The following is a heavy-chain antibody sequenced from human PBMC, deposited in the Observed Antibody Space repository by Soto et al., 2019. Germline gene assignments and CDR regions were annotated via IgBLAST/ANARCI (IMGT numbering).Heavy chain of an antibody. CDR3: ARDRGYDAHDYYYHAMDV. CDR1: GFTFRTYT. CDR2: IRGFSPYT. D-gene: IGHD3-3*01. J-gene: IGHJ6*02. Sequence: GGSLRLSCISSGFTFRTYTMNWVRQAPGKGLEWVSGIRGFSPYTFYAESVKGRFTISRDNAKNSLYLQMNSLRAEDTAVYYCARDRGYDAHDYYYHAMDVWGQGTPVTVSS. V-gene: IGHV3-21*01.